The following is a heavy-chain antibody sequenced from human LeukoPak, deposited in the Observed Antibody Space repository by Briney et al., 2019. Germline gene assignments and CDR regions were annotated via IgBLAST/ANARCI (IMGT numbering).Heavy chain of an antibody. J-gene: IGHJ4*02. CDR3: AGAVVGATPNY. CDR2: IYNGGST. D-gene: IGHD1-26*01. CDR1: GFTVSSNY. Sequence: GGSLRLSCVASGFTVSSNYISWVRQAPGKGLEWVSGIYNGGSTCYADSVKGRFTISRDSSRNTLYLQMNSLRVDDTAAYHCAGAVVGATPNYWGQGTLVTVSS. V-gene: IGHV3-66*01.